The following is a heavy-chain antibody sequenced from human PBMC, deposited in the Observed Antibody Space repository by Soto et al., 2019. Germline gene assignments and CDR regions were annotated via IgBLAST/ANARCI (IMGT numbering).Heavy chain of an antibody. J-gene: IGHJ6*02. CDR1: GYTLTSYD. CDR2: MSPNSGNT. Sequence: WASVKVSCKASGYTLTSYDINWVRQATGQGLEWMGWMSPNSGNTGYAQKFQGRVTMTRNTSISTAYMELSGLRSEDTAVYYCARGAGMRFGESPYYYYYGMDVWGQGTTVTVSS. CDR3: ARGAGMRFGESPYYYYYGMDV. D-gene: IGHD3-10*01. V-gene: IGHV1-8*01.